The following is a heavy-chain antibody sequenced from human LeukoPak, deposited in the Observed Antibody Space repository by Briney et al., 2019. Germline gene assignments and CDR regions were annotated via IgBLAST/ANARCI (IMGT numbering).Heavy chain of an antibody. Sequence: SETLSLTCAVYGGSFSGYYWSWIRQPPGKGLEWIGEINPSGSTNYNPSLKSRVTISLDTSKNQFSLKLSSVTAADTAVYYCARHRKQQWLGGFDYWGQGTLVTVSS. CDR2: INPSGST. V-gene: IGHV4-34*01. J-gene: IGHJ4*02. CDR3: ARHRKQQWLGGFDY. CDR1: GGSFSGYY. D-gene: IGHD6-19*01.